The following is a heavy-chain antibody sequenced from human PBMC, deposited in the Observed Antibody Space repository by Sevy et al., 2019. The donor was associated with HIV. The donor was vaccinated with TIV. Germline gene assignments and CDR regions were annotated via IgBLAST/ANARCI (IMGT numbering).Heavy chain of an antibody. D-gene: IGHD2-21*02. V-gene: IGHV3-48*01. CDR2: ISSSSSTI. J-gene: IGHJ6*02. CDR3: ARAGDDTAYAMDV. CDR1: GFTFSSYS. Sequence: GGPLRLSCAASGFTFSSYSMNWVRQAPGKGLEWVSYISSSSSTILNADSVKGRFTISRDNAKNSLFLQMNSLRAEDTAVYYCARAGDDTAYAMDVWGQGTTVTVSS.